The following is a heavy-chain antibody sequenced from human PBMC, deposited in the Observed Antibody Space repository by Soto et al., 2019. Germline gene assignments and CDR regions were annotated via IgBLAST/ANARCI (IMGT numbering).Heavy chain of an antibody. CDR1: NGSISGSSYY. CDR2: ISYSGTT. J-gene: IGHJ2*01. CDR3: ARQRNRAWFPTWNFDV. D-gene: IGHD3-10*01. V-gene: IGHV4-39*01. Sequence: SETLSLTCSVSNGSISGSSYYWAWIRQPPGKGLQWIGSISYSGTTYYNPSLKSRVTTSVDTSKKQFSLKLRSVTAADTAVFYCARQRNRAWFPTWNFDVWGSGTRVTVSS.